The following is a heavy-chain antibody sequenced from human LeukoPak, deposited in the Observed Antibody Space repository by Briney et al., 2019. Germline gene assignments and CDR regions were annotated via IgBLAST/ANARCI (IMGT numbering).Heavy chain of an antibody. CDR2: IKQDGSEK. CDR3: AKEAAAAGAFDY. D-gene: IGHD6-13*01. V-gene: IGHV3-7*01. CDR1: GFTFSNYW. J-gene: IGHJ4*02. Sequence: GGSLRLSCAASGFTFSNYWMSWVRQAPGKGLEWVANIKQDGSEKYYADSVKGRFTISRDNSKNTLYLQMNSLRAEDTAVYYCAKEAAAAGAFDYWGQGTLVTVSS.